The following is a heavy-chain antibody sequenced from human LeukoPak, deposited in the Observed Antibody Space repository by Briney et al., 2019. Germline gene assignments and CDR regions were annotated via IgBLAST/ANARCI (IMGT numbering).Heavy chain of an antibody. D-gene: IGHD5-12*01. J-gene: IGHJ4*02. Sequence: SGGSLRLSCAASGFTVSSYEMNWVRQAPGKGLEWVSYISSSGSVKFYADSVKGRFTISRVNAKNSLHLQMNSLKAEDTAVYYCARDWLRLGYWGQGTLVTVSS. V-gene: IGHV3-48*03. CDR3: ARDWLRLGY. CDR2: ISSSGSVK. CDR1: GFTVSSYE.